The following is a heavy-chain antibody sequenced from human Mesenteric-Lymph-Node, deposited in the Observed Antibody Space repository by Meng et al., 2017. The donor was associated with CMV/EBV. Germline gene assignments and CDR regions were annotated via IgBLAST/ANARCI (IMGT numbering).Heavy chain of an antibody. CDR2: IYHTGSA. CDR1: GGYY. V-gene: IGHV4-30-2*01. CDR3: ARGLLTYHYDNSGFNDAFDM. D-gene: IGHD3-22*01. Sequence: GGYYWSWIRQPPGRGLEWIGDIYHTGSAFYNPSIQERVTFSIARSKNQFSLKLTSVAAADTAVYYCARGLLTYHYDNSGFNDAFDMWGQGTMVTVSS. J-gene: IGHJ3*02.